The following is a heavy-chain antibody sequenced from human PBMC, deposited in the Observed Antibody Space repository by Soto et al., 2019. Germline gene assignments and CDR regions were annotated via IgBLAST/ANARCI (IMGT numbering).Heavy chain of an antibody. V-gene: IGHV3-53*01. CDR3: VMPIPSGPTHAREV. J-gene: IGHJ6*01. D-gene: IGHD3-10*01. Sequence: GGSLRLSCVASGLPVAGSYMAWVRQAPGKGLEWASVIYNDGTTYYSQSVEGRFTISRDTSKNTLYLQMDRLRDEDTAVYYCVMPIPSGPTHAREVWGQGTTGTVSS. CDR2: IYNDGTT. CDR1: GLPVAGSY.